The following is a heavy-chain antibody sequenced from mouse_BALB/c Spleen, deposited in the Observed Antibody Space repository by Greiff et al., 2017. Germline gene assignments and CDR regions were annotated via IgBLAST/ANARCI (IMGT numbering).Heavy chain of an antibody. CDR2: IYPGDGST. V-gene: IGHV1S56*01. CDR1: GYTFTSYY. J-gene: IGHJ4*01. D-gene: IGHD1-1*01. CDR3: ARGTTEKGYAMDY. Sequence: QVQLQQSGPELVKPGASVKMSCKASGYTFTSYYIHWVKQRPGQGLEWIGWIYPGDGSTKYNEKFKGKTTLTADKSSSTAYMLLSSLTSEDSAIYFCARGTTEKGYAMDYWGQGTSVTVSS.